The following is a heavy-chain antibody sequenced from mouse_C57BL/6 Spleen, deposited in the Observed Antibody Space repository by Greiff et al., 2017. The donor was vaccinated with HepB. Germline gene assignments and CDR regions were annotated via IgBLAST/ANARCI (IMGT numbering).Heavy chain of an antibody. D-gene: IGHD3-3*01. Sequence: EVQLQQSGPELVKPGASVKISCKASGYTFTDYYMNWVKQSHGKSLEWIGDINPNNGGTSYNQKFKGKATLTVDKSSSTAYMELRSLTSEDSAVYYCARLDPRDYFDYWGQGTTLTVSS. J-gene: IGHJ2*01. CDR3: ARLDPRDYFDY. V-gene: IGHV1-26*01. CDR2: INPNNGGT. CDR1: GYTFTDYY.